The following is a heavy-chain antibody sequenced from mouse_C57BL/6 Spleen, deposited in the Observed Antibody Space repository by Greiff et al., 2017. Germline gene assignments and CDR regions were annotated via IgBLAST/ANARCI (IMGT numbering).Heavy chain of an antibody. Sequence: QVQLQQPGAELVRPGSSVKLSCKASGYTFTSYWMDWVKQRPGQGLEWIGNIYPSDSETHYNQKFKDKATLTVDKSSSTAYMPLSSLTSEDSAVYYCARGALYGNYDYWGQGTTRTVSS. CDR3: ARGALYGNYDY. V-gene: IGHV1-61*01. D-gene: IGHD2-1*01. J-gene: IGHJ2*01. CDR2: IYPSDSET. CDR1: GYTFTSYW.